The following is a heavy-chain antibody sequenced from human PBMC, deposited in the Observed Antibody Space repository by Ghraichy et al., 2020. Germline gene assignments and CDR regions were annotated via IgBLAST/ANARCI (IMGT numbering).Heavy chain of an antibody. CDR1: GFTFSSYS. D-gene: IGHD6-19*01. Sequence: LSLTCAASGFTFSSYSMNWVRQAPGKGLEWVSSISSSSSYIYYADSVKGRFTISRDNAKNSLYLQMNSLRAEDTAVYYCARDRLWLETPFDYWGQGTLVTVSS. V-gene: IGHV3-21*01. CDR2: ISSSSSYI. J-gene: IGHJ4*02. CDR3: ARDRLWLETPFDY.